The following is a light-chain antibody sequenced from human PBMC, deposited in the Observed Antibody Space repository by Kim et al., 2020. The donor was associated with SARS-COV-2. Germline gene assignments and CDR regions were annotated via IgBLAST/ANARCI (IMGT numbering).Light chain of an antibody. Sequence: QAALTQPASVSGSAGQSISISCTGTSSDVGAYNYVSWYQQHPGKAPKLIIYDVTNRPSGVSNRFSGSKSDNTASLTISGLQAEHEADYYCSSYMTTTIFVFGGGTQLTVL. J-gene: IGLJ2*01. V-gene: IGLV2-14*03. CDR2: DVT. CDR1: SSDVGAYNY. CDR3: SSYMTTTIFV.